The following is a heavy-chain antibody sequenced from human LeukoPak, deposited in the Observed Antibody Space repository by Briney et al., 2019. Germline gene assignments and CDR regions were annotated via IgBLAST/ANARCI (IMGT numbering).Heavy chain of an antibody. Sequence: PGGSLRLSCVASGFTLGNYWMSWVRQAPGKGLEWVASIKHDGYERNYVGSAKGRFPISRDSAENSLFLQMNSLSAEDTAMYYCVRGTNTFFAGWFDPWGQGTQVTVSS. J-gene: IGHJ5*02. D-gene: IGHD2-2*01. CDR2: IKHDGYER. CDR1: GFTLGNYW. V-gene: IGHV3-7*01. CDR3: VRGTNTFFAGWFDP.